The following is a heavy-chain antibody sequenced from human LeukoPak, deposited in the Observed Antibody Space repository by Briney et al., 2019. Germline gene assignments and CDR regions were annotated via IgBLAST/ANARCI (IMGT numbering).Heavy chain of an antibody. V-gene: IGHV3-73*01. CDR2: IRSKAKNYAT. Sequence: GGSLKLSCAASGFSFSGSAMHWVRQASGKGLEWVGRIRSKAKNYATAYAASVQGRFTISRDDSKNTAYLQMNSLKTEDTAVYFCTRPSDGDYVGFDYWGQGTLVTVSS. J-gene: IGHJ4*02. CDR1: GFSFSGSA. CDR3: TRPSDGDYVGFDY. D-gene: IGHD4-17*01.